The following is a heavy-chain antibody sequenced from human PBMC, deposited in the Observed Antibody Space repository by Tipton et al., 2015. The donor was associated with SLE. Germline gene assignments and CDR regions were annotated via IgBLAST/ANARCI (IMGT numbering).Heavy chain of an antibody. D-gene: IGHD3-9*01. CDR3: AKRPYDIFTGAHFDY. V-gene: IGHV3-23*01. J-gene: IGHJ4*02. CDR2: ASGSGGHT. CDR1: GFSFSDFY. Sequence: SLRLSCAPSGFSFSDFYMTWIRQAPGKGLEWVSAASGSGGHTYYADSVKGRFTISRDNSKNMLYLQMNSLRAEDTAVYFCAKRPYDIFTGAHFDYWGQGTLVTVSS.